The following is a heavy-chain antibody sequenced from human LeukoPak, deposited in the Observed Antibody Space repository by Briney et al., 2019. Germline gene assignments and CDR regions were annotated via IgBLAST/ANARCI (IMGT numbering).Heavy chain of an antibody. CDR3: ARGRGSSARLGYYFYYTDV. Sequence: SETLSLTCTVSGGSISSYYWSWIRQPPGKGLEWIGYIYYNGRTNYNPSLKGRVTISLDTSKNQFSLKLSSVTAADTAVYYCARGRGSSARLGYYFYYTDVWGKGTTVTVSS. V-gene: IGHV4-59*01. J-gene: IGHJ6*03. CDR1: GGSISSYY. D-gene: IGHD1-26*01. CDR2: IYYNGRT.